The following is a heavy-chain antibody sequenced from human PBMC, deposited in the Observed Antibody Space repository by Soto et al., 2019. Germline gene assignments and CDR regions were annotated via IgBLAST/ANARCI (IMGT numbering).Heavy chain of an antibody. CDR2: INPNSGDT. V-gene: IGHV1-2*02. CDR1: GYTFTGYY. Sequence: QVQLVQSGAEVKKPGASVKVSCKASGYTFTGYYIHWVRQAPGQGLEWMALINPNSGDTNYAQKFPGRVTLTRDTSINTVYMEVSSLKFDDAAVYYCAEAGLPFEYSGQGTLVTVFS. J-gene: IGHJ4*02. CDR3: AEAGLPFEY.